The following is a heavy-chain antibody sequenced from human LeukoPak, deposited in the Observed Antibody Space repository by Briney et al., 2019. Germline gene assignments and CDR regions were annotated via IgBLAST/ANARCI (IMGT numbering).Heavy chain of an antibody. CDR2: IYPGDSDT. CDR3: ASGMVRGVNNYYYYGMDV. J-gene: IGHJ6*02. D-gene: IGHD3-10*01. Sequence: GESLKISCKGSGYSFTSYWIGWVRQMPGKGLEWMGIIYPGDSDTRYSPSFQGQVTISADKSISTAYLQWSSLKASDTAMYYCASGMVRGVNNYYYYGMDVWGQGTTVTVSS. CDR1: GYSFTSYW. V-gene: IGHV5-51*01.